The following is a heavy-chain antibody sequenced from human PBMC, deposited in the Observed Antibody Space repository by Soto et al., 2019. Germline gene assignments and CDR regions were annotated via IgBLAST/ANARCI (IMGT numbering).Heavy chain of an antibody. CDR1: GFTFSSYS. D-gene: IGHD5-12*01. J-gene: IGHJ4*02. Sequence: GGSLRLSCAASGFTFSSYSMNWVRQAPGKGLEWVSSISSSSSYIYYADSVKGRFTISRDNAKNSLYLQMNSLRAEDTAVYYCARDLGIVATMYYFDYWGQGTLVTVSS. CDR2: ISSSSSYI. V-gene: IGHV3-21*01. CDR3: ARDLGIVATMYYFDY.